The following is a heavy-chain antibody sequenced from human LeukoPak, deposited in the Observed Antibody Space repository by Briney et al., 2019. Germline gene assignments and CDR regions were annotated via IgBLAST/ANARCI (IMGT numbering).Heavy chain of an antibody. CDR2: MNPNSGNT. Sequence: ASVKVSCKASGYTFTSYDINWVRQATGQGLEWMGWMNPNSGNTGYAQKFQGRVTMTRNTSISTAYMELSSLRSDDTAVYYCARDFTSVPAVQNYYYYYYMDVWGKGTTVTISS. CDR1: GYTFTSYD. J-gene: IGHJ6*03. D-gene: IGHD3-3*01. CDR3: ARDFTSVPAVQNYYYYYYMDV. V-gene: IGHV1-8*01.